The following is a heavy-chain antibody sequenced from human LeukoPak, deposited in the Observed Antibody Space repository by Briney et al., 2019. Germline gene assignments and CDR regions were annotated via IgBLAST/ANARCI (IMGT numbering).Heavy chain of an antibody. V-gene: IGHV1-2*02. Sequence: ASVKVFCKASGYTFTGYYMHWVRQAPGQGLEWMGWINPNSGGTNYAQKFQGRVTMTRDTSISTAYMELSRLISDDTALYYCARDHFPAAGTYWFDPWGQGTLVTVSS. CDR1: GYTFTGYY. CDR3: ARDHFPAAGTYWFDP. J-gene: IGHJ5*02. D-gene: IGHD6-13*01. CDR2: INPNSGGT.